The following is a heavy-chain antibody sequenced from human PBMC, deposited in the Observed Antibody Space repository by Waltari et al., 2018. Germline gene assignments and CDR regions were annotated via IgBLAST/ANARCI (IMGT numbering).Heavy chain of an antibody. Sequence: EAQMSESGGGSVQSGGSLTLSCDVSGMRFRNYAMRWVRQAPGEGLGGVSLIGSGGSMTYYSDSVEGLFTISRDNARNTVYLQMSSLGVEDTAIYYCTKAPADGDVFDVWGHGTEVSVSS. J-gene: IGHJ3*01. D-gene: IGHD7-27*01. CDR2: IGSGGSMT. V-gene: IGHV3-23*03. CDR1: GMRFRNYA. CDR3: TKAPADGDVFDV.